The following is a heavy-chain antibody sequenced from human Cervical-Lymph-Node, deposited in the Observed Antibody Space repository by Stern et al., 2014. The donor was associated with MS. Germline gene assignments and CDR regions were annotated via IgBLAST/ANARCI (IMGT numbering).Heavy chain of an antibody. D-gene: IGHD2/OR15-2a*01. CDR1: GGSVSSTNW. V-gene: IGHV4-4*02. J-gene: IGHJ2*01. CDR2: IYHSGAS. Sequence: QLQLQESGPGLVKPSGTLSLTCAVSGGSVSSTNWWSWVRQSPDKRLEWIGNIYHSGASNYRPSLRSRVSISLDNSKNPLSLHLTSVTAADTAVYYCARERQQYCNSEGCSYWYFDLWGRGTLVTVSS. CDR3: ARERQQYCNSEGCSYWYFDL.